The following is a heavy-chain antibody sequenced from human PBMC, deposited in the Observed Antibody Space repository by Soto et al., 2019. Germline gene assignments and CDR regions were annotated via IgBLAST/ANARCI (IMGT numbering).Heavy chain of an antibody. J-gene: IGHJ3*02. CDR2: VYYSGNT. V-gene: IGHV4-39*02. CDR3: ARPQFSGTYHDTFNI. D-gene: IGHD1-26*01. Sequence: SETLSLTCTVSGDSIISGDYYWSWIRQTPGKGLEWIGSVYYSGNTNYNPSLKSRVNISVDTSKNLFSLKLTSVTAADTAMYYCARPQFSGTYHDTFNIWGQGTMVTVSS. CDR1: GDSIISGDYY.